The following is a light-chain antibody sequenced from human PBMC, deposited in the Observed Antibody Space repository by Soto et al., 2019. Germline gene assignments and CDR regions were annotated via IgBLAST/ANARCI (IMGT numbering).Light chain of an antibody. CDR1: SSNIGSRR. V-gene: IGLV1-44*01. J-gene: IGLJ1*01. CDR2: DNS. Sequence: QSALTQPPSASGTPGQRVIISCSGSSSNIGSRRVNWYQQLPGTAPKLLIHDNSQRPSGVPDRFSGSKSGTSASLAISGLQSEDEADYYCSSYTFSTLVFATGTKLTVL. CDR3: SSYTFSTLV.